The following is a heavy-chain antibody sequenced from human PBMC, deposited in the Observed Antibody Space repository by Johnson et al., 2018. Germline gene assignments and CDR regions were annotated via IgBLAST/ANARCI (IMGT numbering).Heavy chain of an antibody. J-gene: IGHJ6*03. D-gene: IGHD3-10*01. CDR1: GGSISRHS. V-gene: IGHV4-59*11. CDR2: VFYSGDT. CDR3: ARGLRGIMGGFYYYYMDV. Sequence: QVQLQESGPGLVKSLETLSLICTISGGSISRHSWSWIRQSPGMGLEWIGNVFYSGDTNYNPSLKSRVTISADTSKNQFSLKLRSVTAADTAMYYCARGLRGIMGGFYYYYMDVWGKGTTVTVSS.